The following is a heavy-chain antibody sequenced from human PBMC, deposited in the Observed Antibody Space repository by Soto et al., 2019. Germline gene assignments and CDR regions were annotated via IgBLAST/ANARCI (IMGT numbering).Heavy chain of an antibody. V-gene: IGHV3-53*01. CDR3: TRDLMDVVTPADDVFDP. J-gene: IGHJ5*02. CDR1: RFTVGSSY. CDR2: IYTGDTP. Sequence: PGGSLRLSCAASRFTVGSSYVSWVRQAPGKGLEWVSVIYTGDTPYYADSVKGRFTISRDNSKNTLYLQMNSLRVEDTAVYYCTRDLMDVVTPADDVFDPWGQGILVTVSS. D-gene: IGHD2-2*01.